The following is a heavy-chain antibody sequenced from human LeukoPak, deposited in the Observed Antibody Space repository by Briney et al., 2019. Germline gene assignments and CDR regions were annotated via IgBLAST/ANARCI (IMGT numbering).Heavy chain of an antibody. J-gene: IGHJ4*02. Sequence: GGSLRLSCAASGFTFSSYGMSWVRQAPGKGLEWVSAISGSGGSTFYTDSVKGRLTISRDNSKNTLYLEMNSLRAEDTAGYYCAEASGITMVRGVTYLDYWGQGTLVTVSS. D-gene: IGHD3-10*01. CDR2: ISGSGGST. CDR1: GFTFSSYG. V-gene: IGHV3-23*01. CDR3: AEASGITMVRGVTYLDY.